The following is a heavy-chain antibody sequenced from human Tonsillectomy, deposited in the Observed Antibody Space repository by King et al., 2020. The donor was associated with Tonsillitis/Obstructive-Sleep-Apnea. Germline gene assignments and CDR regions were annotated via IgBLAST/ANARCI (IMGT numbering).Heavy chain of an antibody. CDR1: GFSLSTSGVG. V-gene: IGHV2-5*02. Sequence: ITLKESGPTLVKPTQTLTLTCTFSGFSLSTSGVGVGWIRQPPGKALEWLALIYWDDDKRYSPSLKSRLTITKDTSKNTVVLTMTNMDPVDTATYYCAHRPRRLYYDFWSGYYPSYYYYYMDVWGKGTTVTVSS. CDR3: AHRPRRLYYDFWSGYYPSYYYYYMDV. J-gene: IGHJ6*03. D-gene: IGHD3-3*01. CDR2: IYWDDDK.